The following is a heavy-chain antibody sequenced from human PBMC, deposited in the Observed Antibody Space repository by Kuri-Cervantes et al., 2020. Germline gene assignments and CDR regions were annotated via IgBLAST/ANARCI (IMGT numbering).Heavy chain of an antibody. CDR3: ARRHNSGWIDY. D-gene: IGHD6-19*01. J-gene: IGHJ4*02. V-gene: IGHV4-38-2*02. CDR1: GYSISSTYY. CDR2: IHHSGST. Sequence: SETLSLTCTVSGYSISSTYYWGWIRQPPGKGLEWIGSIHHSGSTYYSPSLKSRVTISVDTSKNQFSLRLPSVTAADTAVYYCARRHNSGWIDYWGQGTLVTVSS.